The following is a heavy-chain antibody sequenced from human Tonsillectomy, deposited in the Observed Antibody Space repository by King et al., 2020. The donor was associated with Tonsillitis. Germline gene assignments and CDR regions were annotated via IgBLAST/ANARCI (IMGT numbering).Heavy chain of an antibody. CDR1: GFTFSSFE. D-gene: IGHD1-26*01. Sequence: VQLVESGGGLVQPGGSLRLSCAASGFTFSSFEMNWVRPAPGEGLEWVSYISRSGRIIYYADSVKGRFTISRDNAKNSLYLQMNSLRAEDTAVYYCARDPIVGANFDYWGQGTLVTVAT. CDR2: ISRSGRII. J-gene: IGHJ4*02. V-gene: IGHV3-48*03. CDR3: ARDPIVGANFDY.